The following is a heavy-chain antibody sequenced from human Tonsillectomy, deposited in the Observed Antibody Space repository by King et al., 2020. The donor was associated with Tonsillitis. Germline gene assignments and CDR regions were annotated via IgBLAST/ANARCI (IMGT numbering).Heavy chain of an antibody. D-gene: IGHD3-16*01. Sequence: VQLQQWGAGLLKPSETLSLTCAVYGGSFSGYYWSWIRQSPGKGLEWIGEINHSGRTNYNPSLKSLVTISVDTSKNHFSLKQSSVTAADTAVYYCARGGYTYAYRNDAFDIWGQGTMVTVSS. CDR2: INHSGRT. CDR3: ARGGYTYAYRNDAFDI. V-gene: IGHV4-34*01. J-gene: IGHJ3*02. CDR1: GGSFSGYY.